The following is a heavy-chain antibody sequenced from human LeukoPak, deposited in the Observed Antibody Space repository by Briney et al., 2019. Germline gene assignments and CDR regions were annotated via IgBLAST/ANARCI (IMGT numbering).Heavy chain of an antibody. Sequence: PGESLRLSCAASGFTFKKYWMNWVRQVPGKGLECLANIKEDGSETYYADSVKGRFTISRDNPKNLLFLQINSLRVEDTAVYYCARETPRRGETRDGYRWGQGTLATVSS. J-gene: IGHJ4*02. CDR2: IKEDGSET. V-gene: IGHV3-7*01. CDR3: ARETPRRGETRDGYR. D-gene: IGHD5-24*01. CDR1: GFTFKKYW.